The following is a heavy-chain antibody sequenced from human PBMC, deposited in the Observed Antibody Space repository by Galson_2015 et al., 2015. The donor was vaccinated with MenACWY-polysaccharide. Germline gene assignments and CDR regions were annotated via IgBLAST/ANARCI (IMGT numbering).Heavy chain of an antibody. D-gene: IGHD3-10*01. CDR1: GFTFSNNW. V-gene: IGHV3-74*01. J-gene: IGHJ6*02. CDR2: INSDASST. CDR3: GGALGRGGTGAYGMDA. Sequence: SLRLSCAASGFTFSNNWIHWVRQAPGKGLVWVSRINSDASSTAYADSVKGRFTISRENAKNTLYLQMNSLRVEDTAVYYCGGALGRGGTGAYGMDAWGQGTTVTVSS.